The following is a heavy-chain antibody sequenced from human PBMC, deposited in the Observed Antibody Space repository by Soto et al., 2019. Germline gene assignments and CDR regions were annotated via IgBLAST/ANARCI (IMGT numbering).Heavy chain of an antibody. CDR3: AKEKDYDYVWGSYRYTSDY. Sequence: GGSLRLSGAASGFTFSSYAMSWVRQAPGKGLEWVSAVSGSGSTFYADSVKGRFTISRDNFKNTLYLQMNSLRAEDTAVYYCAKEKDYDYVWGSYRYTSDYWGQGTLVTVSS. CDR2: VSGSGST. V-gene: IGHV3-23*01. J-gene: IGHJ4*02. D-gene: IGHD3-16*02. CDR1: GFTFSSYA.